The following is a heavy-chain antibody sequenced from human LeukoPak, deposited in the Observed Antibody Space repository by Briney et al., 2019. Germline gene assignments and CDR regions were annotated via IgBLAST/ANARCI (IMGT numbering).Heavy chain of an antibody. CDR1: GGSISGHY. CDR3: ARRPNYDFWSGYFNY. V-gene: IGHV4-39*01. CDR2: IYYIVNT. D-gene: IGHD3-3*01. Sequence: ETLSLTCTVSGGSISGHYWSWIRQPPGKGLEWIGSIYYIVNTYYNPSLKSRVTISVDTSKNQFSLKLSSLTAANMAVYYCARRPNYDFWSGYFNYWGQGTLVTVSP. J-gene: IGHJ4*02.